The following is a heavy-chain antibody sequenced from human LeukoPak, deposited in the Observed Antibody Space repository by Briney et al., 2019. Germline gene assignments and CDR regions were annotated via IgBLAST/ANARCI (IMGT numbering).Heavy chain of an antibody. D-gene: IGHD6-19*01. CDR2: IFYSGSA. V-gene: IGHV4-59*08. CDR3: ARGNGWYYP. Sequence: SETLSLTCTVSGGSISNFYWSWIRQPPGKGLEWIGYIFYSGSANYNPSLKSRVTISVDTSKNQFSPRLTSVTAADTAVYYCARGNGWYYPWGQGTLVTVSS. CDR1: GGSISNFY. J-gene: IGHJ5*02.